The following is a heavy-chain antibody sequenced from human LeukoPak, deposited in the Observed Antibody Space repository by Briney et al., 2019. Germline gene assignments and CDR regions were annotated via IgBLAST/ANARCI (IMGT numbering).Heavy chain of an antibody. Sequence: GGSLRLSCGASGFTLIDYNMHWVRQAPGKGLEYVAFIQFDGTTEYYTDSVKGRFTMSRDKSKNTLYLQMNSLRGGDTAVYYCAKDIAWFGEYDTVAFDYWGQGTLVTVSS. D-gene: IGHD3-10*01. CDR2: IQFDGTTE. V-gene: IGHV3-30*02. CDR1: GFTLIDYN. J-gene: IGHJ4*02. CDR3: AKDIAWFGEYDTVAFDY.